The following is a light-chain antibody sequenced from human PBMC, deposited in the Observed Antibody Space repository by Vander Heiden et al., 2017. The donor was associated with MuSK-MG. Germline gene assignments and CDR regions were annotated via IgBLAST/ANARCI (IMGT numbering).Light chain of an antibody. J-gene: IGLJ2*01. CDR3: CSYAGSYTGV. Sequence: QSALTQPREVSGSPGQTVTISCTGTSSDGGGYNYVSWYQQHPGKAPKLMIYDVSKRPSGVPDRFSGSKSGNTASLTISGLQAEDEADYYCCSYAGSYTGVFGGGTKLTVL. CDR1: SSDGGGYNY. V-gene: IGLV2-11*01. CDR2: DVS.